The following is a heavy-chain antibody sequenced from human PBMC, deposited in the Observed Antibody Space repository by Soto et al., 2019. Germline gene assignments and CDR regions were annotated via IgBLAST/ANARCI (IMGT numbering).Heavy chain of an antibody. Sequence: QVQLQQWGAGLLKPSETLSLTCAVYGGSFSGYYWSWIRQPPGKGLEWIGEINHSGSTNYNPSLKSRVTISVDTSKNQFSLKLSSVTAADTAVYYCARAPYYDLWRNPLVGAFDIWGQGTMVTVSS. CDR2: INHSGST. CDR1: GGSFSGYY. V-gene: IGHV4-34*01. J-gene: IGHJ3*02. D-gene: IGHD3-3*01. CDR3: ARAPYYDLWRNPLVGAFDI.